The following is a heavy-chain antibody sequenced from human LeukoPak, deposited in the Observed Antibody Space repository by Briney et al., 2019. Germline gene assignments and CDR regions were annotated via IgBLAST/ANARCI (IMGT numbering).Heavy chain of an antibody. CDR2: ISGSVVTT. J-gene: IGHJ4*02. CDR1: GFTFSSYA. Sequence: GGSLRLSCTASGFTFSSYAMSWVRQAPGKGLEWVSGISGSVVTTYYADSAKGRFTISRDNAKNSLYLQMNSLRVEDTAVYYCARRIVGPSSGGDYWGQGTPVTVSS. V-gene: IGHV3-23*01. CDR3: ARRIVGPSSGGDY. D-gene: IGHD1-26*01.